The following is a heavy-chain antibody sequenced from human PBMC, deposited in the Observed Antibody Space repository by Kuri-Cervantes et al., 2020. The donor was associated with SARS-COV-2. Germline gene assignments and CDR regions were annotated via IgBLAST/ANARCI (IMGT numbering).Heavy chain of an antibody. Sequence: GESLKISCAASGFTFSNYAMTWVRQAPGKGLEWVSAISGSTSSTYYADSVRGRFTISRDNSKNTLYLQMNSLRAEDTAVYYCAKHLPYTMIVVGAFDIWGQGTMVTVSS. D-gene: IGHD3-22*01. CDR2: ISGSTSST. V-gene: IGHV3-23*01. CDR1: GFTFSNYA. J-gene: IGHJ3*02. CDR3: AKHLPYTMIVVGAFDI.